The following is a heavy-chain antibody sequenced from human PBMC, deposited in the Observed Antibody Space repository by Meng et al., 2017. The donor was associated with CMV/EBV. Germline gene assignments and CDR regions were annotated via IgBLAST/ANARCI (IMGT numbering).Heavy chain of an antibody. Sequence: GGSLRLSCAASGFTFSSYAMSWVRQAPGKGLEWVSVIYSGGSSTYYADSVKGRFTISRDNSKNTLYLQMNSLRAEDTAVYYCASKFWSGFYYYGMDVWGQGTTVTVSS. V-gene: IGHV3-23*03. CDR2: IYSGGSST. J-gene: IGHJ6*02. D-gene: IGHD3-3*01. CDR1: GFTFSSYA. CDR3: ASKFWSGFYYYGMDV.